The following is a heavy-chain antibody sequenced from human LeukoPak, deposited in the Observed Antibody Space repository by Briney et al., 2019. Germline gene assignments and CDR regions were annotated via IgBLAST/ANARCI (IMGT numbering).Heavy chain of an antibody. CDR3: ARDYDSSGYYGP. CDR2: IIPIFGTA. Sequence: ASVKVSCKASGGTFSSYAISWVRQAPGQGLEWMGGIIPIFGTANYAQKFQGRVTITTDESTSTAYMELSSLRSEDTAVYYCARDYDSSGYYGPWGQGTPVTVSS. CDR1: GGTFSSYA. V-gene: IGHV1-69*05. J-gene: IGHJ5*02. D-gene: IGHD3-22*01.